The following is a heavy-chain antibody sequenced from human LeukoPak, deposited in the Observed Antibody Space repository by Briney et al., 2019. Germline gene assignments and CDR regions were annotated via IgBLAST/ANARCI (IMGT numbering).Heavy chain of an antibody. V-gene: IGHV3-21*01. CDR3: ARDQRYGDYQDY. Sequence: PGGSLRLSCAASGFTFNNYGMNWVRQAPGKGLEWVSSISSSSSYVYYADSLKGRFTISRDNAKNSLYLQMNSLRAEDTAVYYCARDQRYGDYQDYWGQGTLVTVSS. CDR1: GFTFNNYG. CDR2: ISSSSSYV. J-gene: IGHJ4*02. D-gene: IGHD4-17*01.